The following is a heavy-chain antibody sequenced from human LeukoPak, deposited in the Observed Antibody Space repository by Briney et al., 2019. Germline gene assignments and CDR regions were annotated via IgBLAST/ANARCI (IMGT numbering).Heavy chain of an antibody. CDR1: GFTFSSYA. D-gene: IGHD1-26*01. Sequence: PGGSLRLSCAASGFTFSSYAMSWVRQAPGKGLEWVSAISGSGGSAYYADSVKGRFTIPRDNSKNTLYLQMNSLRAEDTAVYYCAKDRSGSLRGFNYFDYWGQGTLVTVSS. V-gene: IGHV3-23*01. CDR3: AKDRSGSLRGFNYFDY. J-gene: IGHJ4*02. CDR2: ISGSGGSA.